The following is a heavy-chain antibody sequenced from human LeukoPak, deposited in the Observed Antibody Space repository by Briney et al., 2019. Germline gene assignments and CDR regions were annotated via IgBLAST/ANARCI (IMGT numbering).Heavy chain of an antibody. CDR2: FIPIFGSA. Sequence: SVKVSCKASGGTFSSFAISWVRQAPGQGLEWMGGFIPIFGSAKYAQKFQGRVTITADESTSTAYMELSSLRSDDTAVYYCTRAHVVVLGGALGGMDVWGQGTTVTVSS. J-gene: IGHJ6*02. D-gene: IGHD3-10*01. V-gene: IGHV1-69*13. CDR3: TRAHVVVLGGALGGMDV. CDR1: GGTFSSFA.